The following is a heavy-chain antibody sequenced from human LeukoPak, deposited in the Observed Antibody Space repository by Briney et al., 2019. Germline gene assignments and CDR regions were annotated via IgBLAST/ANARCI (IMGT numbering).Heavy chain of an antibody. CDR2: ISSSSSYI. Sequence: GGSLRLSCAASGFTFSSYAMSWVRQAPGKGLEWVSSISSSSSYIYYADSVKGRFTISRDNAKNSLYLQMNSLRAEDTAVYYCARGYYDSSADENDYWGQGTLVTVSS. CDR3: ARGYYDSSADENDY. V-gene: IGHV3-21*01. D-gene: IGHD3-22*01. J-gene: IGHJ4*02. CDR1: GFTFSSYA.